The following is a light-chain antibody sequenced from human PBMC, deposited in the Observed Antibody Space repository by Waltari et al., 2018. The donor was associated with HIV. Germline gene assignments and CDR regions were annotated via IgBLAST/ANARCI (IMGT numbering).Light chain of an antibody. Sequence: EILMTQSPATLSGSPGERATLSCRASQTITRSLVWYQQKPGQAPRLLIYGASTRATGVPARFSGTGSGTEFTLTISSLQSEDFAVYYCQQYDLWPRTFGQGTKVEIK. J-gene: IGKJ1*01. CDR2: GAS. V-gene: IGKV3-15*01. CDR1: QTITRS. CDR3: QQYDLWPRT.